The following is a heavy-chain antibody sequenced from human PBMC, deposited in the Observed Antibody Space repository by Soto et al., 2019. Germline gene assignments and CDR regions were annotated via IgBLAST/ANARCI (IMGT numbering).Heavy chain of an antibody. CDR1: GGSISSYY. CDR2: INHSGST. D-gene: IGHD5-12*01. V-gene: IGHV4-34*01. Sequence: SETLSLTCTVSGGSISSYYWSWIRQPPGKGLEWIGEINHSGSTNYNPSLKSRVTISVDTSKNQFSLKLSSVTAADTAVYYCARGGPVETPKATTTPAAFDIWGQGTMVTVSS. J-gene: IGHJ3*02. CDR3: ARGGPVETPKATTTPAAFDI.